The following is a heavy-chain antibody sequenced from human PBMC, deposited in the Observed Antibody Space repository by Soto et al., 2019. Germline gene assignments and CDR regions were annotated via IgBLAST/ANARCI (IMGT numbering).Heavy chain of an antibody. J-gene: IGHJ4*02. CDR2: ISGSGGST. CDR3: AKYSSGWYYPFDY. CDR1: GFTFSSYA. D-gene: IGHD6-19*01. V-gene: IGHV3-23*01. Sequence: GGSLRLSCAASGFTFSSYAMSWVRQAPGEGLEWVSAISGSGGSTYYADSVKGRFTISRENSKNTLYLQMNSLRAEDTAVYYCAKYSSGWYYPFDYWGQGTLVTVSS.